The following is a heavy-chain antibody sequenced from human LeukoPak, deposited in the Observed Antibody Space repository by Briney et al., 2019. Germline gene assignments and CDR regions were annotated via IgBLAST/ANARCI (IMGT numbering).Heavy chain of an antibody. Sequence: GGSLRLSCAASGFTSGTYWMSWVRQAPGEGLEWVANIKQDGSEKYYVDSVRGRFTISRDNAKNSLYLQMNSLRAEDAAVYYCARDRGSSGWYEFDYWGQGTLVTVSS. V-gene: IGHV3-7*01. CDR2: IKQDGSEK. CDR1: GFTSGTYW. CDR3: ARDRGSSGWYEFDY. J-gene: IGHJ4*02. D-gene: IGHD6-19*01.